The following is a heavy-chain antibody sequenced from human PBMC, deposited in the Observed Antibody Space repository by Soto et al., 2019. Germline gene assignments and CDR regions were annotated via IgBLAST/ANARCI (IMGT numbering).Heavy chain of an antibody. D-gene: IGHD6-6*01. Sequence: QVQLVQSGAEVKKPGSSVKVSCRASGGTFSSYAVSWVRQAPGQGLEWMGVIIPLLNTPKYVQKFQGRVTITADASATTAYMELSSLRSEDTAVYYCARESSSPNYYYYGMDVWGQGNTATVSS. CDR2: IIPLLNTP. J-gene: IGHJ6*02. V-gene: IGHV1-69*01. CDR3: ARESSSPNYYYYGMDV. CDR1: GGTFSSYA.